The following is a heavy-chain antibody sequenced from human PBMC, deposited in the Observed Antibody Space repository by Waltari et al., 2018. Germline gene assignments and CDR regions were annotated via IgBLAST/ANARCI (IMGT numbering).Heavy chain of an antibody. Sequence: VQLQESGPGLVKPSQTLSLTCTVSGDSITSNSFYLNCVRQPAGKGLEWIGRFYSSEYINYNPSLKSRVTISRDTSKKQFFLKLTSVTAADTAFYYCAREVTKVELGRRLPHFFDSWGQGTLVTVSS. D-gene: IGHD7-27*01. V-gene: IGHV4-61*02. CDR3: AREVTKVELGRRLPHFFDS. CDR1: GDSITSNSFY. CDR2: FYSSEYI. J-gene: IGHJ4*02.